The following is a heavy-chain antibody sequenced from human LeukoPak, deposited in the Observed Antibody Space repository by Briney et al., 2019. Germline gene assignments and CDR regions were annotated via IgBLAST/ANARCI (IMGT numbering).Heavy chain of an antibody. Sequence: PGRSLRLSCAASGFTFSSYAMHWVRQAPGKGLEWVAVISYDGSNKYYADSVKGRFTISRDNSKKMLYLQMNSLRAEDTAVYYCAKEGQQLGYDAFDIWGQGTMVTVSS. D-gene: IGHD6-13*01. V-gene: IGHV3-30-3*01. CDR2: ISYDGSNK. CDR1: GFTFSSYA. J-gene: IGHJ3*02. CDR3: AKEGQQLGYDAFDI.